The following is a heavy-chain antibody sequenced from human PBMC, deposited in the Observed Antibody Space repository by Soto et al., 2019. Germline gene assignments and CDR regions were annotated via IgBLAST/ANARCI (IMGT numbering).Heavy chain of an antibody. D-gene: IGHD6-13*01. CDR2: ISWDGGST. CDR1: GFTFDDYT. V-gene: IGHV3-43*01. J-gene: IGHJ4*02. CDR3: ARDWAAAGPFDY. Sequence: GSLRLSCAASGFTFDDYTMHWVRQAPGKGLEWASLISWDGGSTYYADSVKGRFTISRDNSKNSLYLQMNSLRSDDTAVYYCARDWAAAGPFDYWGQGTLVTVSS.